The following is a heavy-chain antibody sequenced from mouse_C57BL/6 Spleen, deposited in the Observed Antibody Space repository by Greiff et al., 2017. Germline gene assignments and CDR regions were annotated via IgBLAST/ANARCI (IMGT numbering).Heavy chain of an antibody. D-gene: IGHD1-2*01. CDR1: GFTFSSYT. CDR3: ARHEGHSWNYFDV. Sequence: DVMLVESGGGLVMPGGSLKLSCAASGFTFSSYTMSWVSQTPEKRLEWVATISGGGGNTYYPDSVQGRFPFTRDNAKNTLYLQKGSLRSEDTTLYYCARHEGHSWNYFDVWGKGTTLTVSS. J-gene: IGHJ2*01. CDR2: ISGGGGNT. V-gene: IGHV5-9*01.